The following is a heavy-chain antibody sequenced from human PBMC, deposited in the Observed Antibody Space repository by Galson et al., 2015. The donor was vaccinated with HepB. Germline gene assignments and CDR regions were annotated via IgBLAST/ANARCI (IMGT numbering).Heavy chain of an antibody. CDR2: ISYDGSNK. D-gene: IGHD3-22*01. CDR1: GFTFSSYA. Sequence: SLRLSCAASGFTFSSYAMHWVRQAPGKGLEWVAVISYDGSNKYYADSVKGRFTISRDNSKNTLYLQMNSLRAGDTAVYYCTTDWLYYYDSSGGDYFDYWGQGTLVTVSS. V-gene: IGHV3-30*04. J-gene: IGHJ4*02. CDR3: TTDWLYYYDSSGGDYFDY.